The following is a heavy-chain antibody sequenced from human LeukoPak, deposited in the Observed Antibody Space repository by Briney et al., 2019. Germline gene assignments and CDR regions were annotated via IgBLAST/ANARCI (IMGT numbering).Heavy chain of an antibody. CDR1: GFTFSSYS. V-gene: IGHV3-21*01. D-gene: IGHD2-21*01. Sequence: GGSLRLSCAASGFTFSSYSMNWVRQAPGKGLEWVSSISSSSSYIYYADSVKGRLTISRDNAKNSLYLQMNSLRAEDTAVYYCARSSHSEDWFDPWGQGTLVTVSS. CDR3: ARSSHSEDWFDP. J-gene: IGHJ5*02. CDR2: ISSSSSYI.